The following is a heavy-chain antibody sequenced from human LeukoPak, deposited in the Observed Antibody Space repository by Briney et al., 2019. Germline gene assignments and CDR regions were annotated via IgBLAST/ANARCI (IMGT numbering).Heavy chain of an antibody. CDR1: GFTFTTYA. D-gene: IGHD4-17*01. CDR3: ARLLNTVTSPRFDY. CDR2: ISCSGGST. V-gene: IGHV3-23*01. Sequence: TGGSLRLSCAASGFTFTTYAMSWVREAPGKGLEWVSAISCSGGSTYYGDSVKGRFTISRDNSENTVYLQMNSLRAEDTALYYCARLLNTVTSPRFDYWGQGTLVTVSS. J-gene: IGHJ4*02.